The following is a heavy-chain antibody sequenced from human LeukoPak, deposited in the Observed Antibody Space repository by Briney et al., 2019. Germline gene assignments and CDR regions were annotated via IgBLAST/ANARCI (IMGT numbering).Heavy chain of an antibody. V-gene: IGHV1-2*02. J-gene: IGHJ3*02. Sequence: ASVKVSCKASGYTFTGYYMHWVRQAPGQGLEWMGWINPNSGGTNYAQKFQGRVTMTRDTSISTAYMELSRLRSDDTAVYYCAREHKPVVGFLEWLSNDAFDIWGQGTMVTVSS. D-gene: IGHD3-3*01. CDR3: AREHKPVVGFLEWLSNDAFDI. CDR1: GYTFTGYY. CDR2: INPNSGGT.